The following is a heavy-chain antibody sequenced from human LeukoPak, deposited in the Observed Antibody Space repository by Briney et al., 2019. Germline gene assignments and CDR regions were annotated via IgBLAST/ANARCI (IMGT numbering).Heavy chain of an antibody. V-gene: IGHV4-4*07. Sequence: SETLSLTCTVSGGSISSYYWSWIRQPAGKGLEWIGRIYTSGSTDYNPSLKSRVTMSVDTSKNQFSLRLSSVTAADTAVYYCAREAGDYYDSSGRDYWGQGTLVTVSS. CDR2: IYTSGST. CDR3: AREAGDYYDSSGRDY. D-gene: IGHD3-22*01. J-gene: IGHJ4*02. CDR1: GGSISSYY.